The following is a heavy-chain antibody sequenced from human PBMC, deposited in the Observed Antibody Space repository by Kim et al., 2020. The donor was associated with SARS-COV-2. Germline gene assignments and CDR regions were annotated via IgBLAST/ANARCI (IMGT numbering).Heavy chain of an antibody. CDR3: AKEQVQFSASSTTPSDY. CDR2: ALYEGTSK. CDR1: GFAFSTYG. V-gene: IGHV3-30*18. J-gene: IGHJ4*02. Sequence: GGSLRLSCVASGFAFSTYGMHWVRQAPGKGLEWVAVALYEGTSKYNVQSVKGRFTISRDNSKDTLYLQMNSLRAEDTAVYYCAKEQVQFSASSTTPSDYWGLGTLVTVSS. D-gene: IGHD6-6*01.